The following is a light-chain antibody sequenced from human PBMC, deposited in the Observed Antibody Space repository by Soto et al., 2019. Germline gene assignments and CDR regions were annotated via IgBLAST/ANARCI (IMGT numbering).Light chain of an antibody. CDR1: QSVGNY. CDR3: QQSSNWPT. V-gene: IGKV3-11*01. J-gene: IGKJ4*01. CDR2: DTS. Sequence: IVLTQSPATLSLSPGERATLSCTAGQSVGNYLRWYQQTPGQAPRLLIYDTSHRATGIAARFSGSGAGTGFTLTIISLEPEDFAVYFCQQSSNWPTFGGGTKVEIK.